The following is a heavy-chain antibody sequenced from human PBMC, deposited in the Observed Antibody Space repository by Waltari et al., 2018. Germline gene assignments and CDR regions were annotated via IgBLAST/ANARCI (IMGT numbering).Heavy chain of an antibody. Sequence: EVQLVQSGGGLIPPGGSLRLSCAASGLSVIDNYMSWVRQAPGKGREWVSVIYRGGSIKYGDSVKGRFTLSRDNSKNTLLLQMNSLRSEDTAVYYCARLSDPNKYYYGMDVWGQGTTVTVSS. V-gene: IGHV3-53*01. CDR3: ARLSDPNKYYYGMDV. J-gene: IGHJ6*02. CDR1: GLSVIDNY. CDR2: IYRGGSI. D-gene: IGHD3-16*02.